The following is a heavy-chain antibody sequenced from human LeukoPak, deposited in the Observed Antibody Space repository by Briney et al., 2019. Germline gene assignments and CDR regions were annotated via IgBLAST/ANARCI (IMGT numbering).Heavy chain of an antibody. CDR2: VYSGGNT. J-gene: IGHJ4*02. CDR3: AKDFGPSLRYYFDY. CDR1: GFTVSSDY. Sequence: PGGSLRLSCTASGFTVSSDYMSWVRQAPGKGLEWVSVVYSGGNTYYADSVRGRFTISRDNSKNTLFLQLNNLRAEDTATYYCAKDFGPSLRYYFDYWGQGTLVTVSS. D-gene: IGHD3-10*01. V-gene: IGHV3-53*01.